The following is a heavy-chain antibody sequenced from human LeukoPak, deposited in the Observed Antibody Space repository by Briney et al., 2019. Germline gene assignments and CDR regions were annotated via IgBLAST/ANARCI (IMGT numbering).Heavy chain of an antibody. Sequence: GGSLRLSFAASGFHFDVYAMHWVRQAPGKGLEWVSSISSSSSYIYYADSVKGRFTISRDNAKNSLYLQMNSLRAEDTAVYYCARRRGKGDAFDIWGQGTMVTVSS. D-gene: IGHD3-10*01. J-gene: IGHJ3*02. V-gene: IGHV3-21*01. CDR2: ISSSSSYI. CDR3: ARRRGKGDAFDI. CDR1: GFHFDVYA.